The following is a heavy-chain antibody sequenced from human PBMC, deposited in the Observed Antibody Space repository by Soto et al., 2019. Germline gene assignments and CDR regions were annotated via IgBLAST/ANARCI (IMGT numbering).Heavy chain of an antibody. CDR3: AKSLVTPSDAFDL. CDR1: GFTFGNYA. D-gene: IGHD2-21*02. Sequence: GSLRLSCAASGFTFGNYAMNWVRQAPGKRLEWISSISDPGTSTYYANSVKGRFSMFRDNSKNTLFLQMNRLRADDTAVYFCAKSLVTPSDAFDLWGRGTLVTVSS. J-gene: IGHJ3*01. V-gene: IGHV3-23*01. CDR2: ISDPGTST.